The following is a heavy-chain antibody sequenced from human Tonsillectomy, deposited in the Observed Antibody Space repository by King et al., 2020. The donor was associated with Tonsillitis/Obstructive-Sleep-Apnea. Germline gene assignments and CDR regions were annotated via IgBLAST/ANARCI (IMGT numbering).Heavy chain of an antibody. CDR2: INPYNGNT. CDR3: ERGPFKAARPYDAFDI. V-gene: IGHV1-18*01. D-gene: IGHD6-6*01. Sequence: QLVQSGPEVKKPGASVKVSCKASGYIFTTYGFTWVRQAPGQGLEWMGWINPYNGNTNSAQKLQGRVTMTTDTSTSTAYMELRSLRSDDTAVYYCERGPFKAARPYDAFDIWGQGTMVTVSS. J-gene: IGHJ3*02. CDR1: GYIFTTYG.